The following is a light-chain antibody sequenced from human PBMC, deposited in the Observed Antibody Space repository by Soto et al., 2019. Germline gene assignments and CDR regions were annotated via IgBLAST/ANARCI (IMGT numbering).Light chain of an antibody. J-gene: IGKJ4*01. CDR1: QSVNRN. V-gene: IGKV3-15*01. Sequence: EIVMTQSPATLSVSPGERDTLSCRASQSVNRNLAWYQQKPGQTPRLLIYDASSRATGIPARFSGSGSGTDVAHTISSMQSEDVAVYYCQQYNNWPLTFGGGTNVEIK. CDR3: QQYNNWPLT. CDR2: DAS.